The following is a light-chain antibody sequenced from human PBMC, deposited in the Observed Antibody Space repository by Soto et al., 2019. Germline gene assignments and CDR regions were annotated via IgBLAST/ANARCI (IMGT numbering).Light chain of an antibody. V-gene: IGKV1-39*01. CDR2: AAS. CDR3: QQTYSTPGWT. J-gene: IGKJ1*01. CDR1: QTITSD. Sequence: DIQMTQSPCSLSASVGDRVTITCRASQTITSDLNWYQQRPGKAPKLLIYAASNLQSGVPSRFSGSGSGTDFTFIISSLQPEDSATYYCQQTYSTPGWTFGQGTKVDIK.